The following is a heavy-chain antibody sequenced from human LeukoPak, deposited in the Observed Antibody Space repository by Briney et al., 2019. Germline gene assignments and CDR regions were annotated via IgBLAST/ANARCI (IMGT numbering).Heavy chain of an antibody. D-gene: IGHD3-22*01. CDR2: IVVGSGNT. Sequence: SVKVSCKASGFTFTISAVQWVRQARGQRLEWIGWIVVGSGNTNYAQKFQERVTITRDMSTSLVYMELSSLRSEDTAVYYCAAEAAYYYDSRDAFDVWGQGTMVTVSS. CDR3: AAEAAYYYDSRDAFDV. V-gene: IGHV1-58*01. CDR1: GFTFTISA. J-gene: IGHJ3*01.